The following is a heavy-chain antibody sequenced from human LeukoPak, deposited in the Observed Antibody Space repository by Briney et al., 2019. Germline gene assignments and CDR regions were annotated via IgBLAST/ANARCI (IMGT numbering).Heavy chain of an antibody. CDR1: GFTFSDYY. J-gene: IGHJ4*02. Sequence: GGSLRLSCAASGFTFSDYYMSWIRQAPGKGLEWVSYISSSGSTIHYADSVKGRFTISRDNAKNSLYLQMNSLRAEDTAVYYCARSRSQNYGDYNDYWGQGTLVTVSS. V-gene: IGHV3-11*01. CDR3: ARSRSQNYGDYNDY. D-gene: IGHD4-17*01. CDR2: ISSSGSTI.